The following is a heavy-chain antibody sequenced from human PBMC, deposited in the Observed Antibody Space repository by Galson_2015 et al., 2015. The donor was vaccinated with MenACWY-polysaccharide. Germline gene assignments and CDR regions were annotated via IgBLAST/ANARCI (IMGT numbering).Heavy chain of an antibody. D-gene: IGHD3-9*01. V-gene: IGHV2-5*01. CDR1: GFSLTTSEVG. CDR3: AHSSPYYDWRSRGNDV. J-gene: IGHJ3*01. Sequence: PALVKPTQTLTLTCTFSGFSLTTSEVGVGWIRQPPGKALEWLAVVYWNEDKRYSPSLRSRLTITKDASKNEVVLTMTNMDPVDTATYYCAHSSPYYDWRSRGNDVWGQGTMVTVSS. CDR2: VYWNEDK.